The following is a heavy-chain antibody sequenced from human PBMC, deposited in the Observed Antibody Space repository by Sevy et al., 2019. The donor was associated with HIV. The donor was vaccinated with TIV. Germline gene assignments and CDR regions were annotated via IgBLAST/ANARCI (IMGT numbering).Heavy chain of an antibody. CDR1: GFTFSSYS. V-gene: IGHV3-30-3*01. CDR3: ARDPDYYDSSGYFDY. D-gene: IGHD3-22*01. J-gene: IGHJ4*02. Sequence: GSLRLSCAASGFTFSSYSMPWVRQAPGKGLEWGAVISYDGSNKYYADSVKGRFTISRDNSKNTLYLQMNSLRAEDTAVYYCARDPDYYDSSGYFDYWGQGTLVTVSS. CDR2: ISYDGSNK.